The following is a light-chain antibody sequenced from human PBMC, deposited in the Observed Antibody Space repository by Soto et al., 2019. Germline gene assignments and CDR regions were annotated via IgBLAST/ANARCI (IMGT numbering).Light chain of an antibody. CDR2: EDF. J-gene: IGLJ1*01. CDR1: SSDVGSGNF. Sequence: QSVLTQPASVSGSPGQSITISCTGTSSDVGSGNFVSWYQHYPGKAPQLIIYEDFKRPSGVSSRFSGSKSGNTAPLTISGLQAEDEAEYYCCSHAGRDTYVFGTGTKVTV. CDR3: CSHAGRDTYV. V-gene: IGLV2-23*01.